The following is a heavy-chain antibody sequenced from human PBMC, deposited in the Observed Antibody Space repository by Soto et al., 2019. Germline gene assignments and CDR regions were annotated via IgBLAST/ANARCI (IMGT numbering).Heavy chain of an antibody. D-gene: IGHD5-12*01. CDR1: GFTFRDHA. CDR3: ARALFPDVDIYAMDV. CDR2: IWNDGSNK. J-gene: IGHJ6*02. Sequence: PGGSLRLSCAASGFTFRDHAMHWVRQAPGKGREWLAIIWNDGSNKFSAGSVQGRFTISRDNSKNTVYLQMNTLSAEDTAVYYCARALFPDVDIYAMDVWGQGTTVTVSS. V-gene: IGHV3-33*01.